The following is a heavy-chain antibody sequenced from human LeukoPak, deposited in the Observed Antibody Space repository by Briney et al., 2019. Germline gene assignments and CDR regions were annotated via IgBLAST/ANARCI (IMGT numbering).Heavy chain of an antibody. CDR1: GYTFTSYY. CDR3: ARVSIAVAGQYYFDY. V-gene: IGHV1-46*01. CDR2: INPSGGST. Sequence: ASVKVSCKASGYTFTSYYMHWVRQAPGQGLEWMGIINPSGGSTSYAQKFQGRVTMTRDMSTSTVYMELSSLRSEDTAVYYCARVSIAVAGQYYFDYWGQGTLVTVSS. J-gene: IGHJ4*02. D-gene: IGHD6-19*01.